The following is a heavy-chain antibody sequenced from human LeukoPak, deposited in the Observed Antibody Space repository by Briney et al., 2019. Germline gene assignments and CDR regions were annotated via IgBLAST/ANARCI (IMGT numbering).Heavy chain of an antibody. D-gene: IGHD2-8*02. Sequence: SETLSLTCTVSGGSISFSSDYWGWIRQPPGKGLEWIGDIYYSGTTNYNPSLKSRVTMSVDTSKNQFSLKLNSATAADTAVYYCARRRDYWVIDYWGQGTLVTVSS. CDR2: IYYSGTT. J-gene: IGHJ4*02. V-gene: IGHV4-39*01. CDR3: ARRRDYWVIDY. CDR1: GGSISFSSDY.